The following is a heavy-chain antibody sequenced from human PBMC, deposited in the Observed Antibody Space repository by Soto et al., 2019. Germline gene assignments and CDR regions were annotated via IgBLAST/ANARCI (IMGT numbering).Heavy chain of an antibody. CDR3: AKDRAICGSHLRGPCDDRHFDS. Sequence: GGSLRLSCAASVFTFSSYAMSWVRQAPGKGLEWVSAISGSGGSTYYADSVKGRFTISRDNSKNTLYLQMNSLRAEDTAVYYCAKDRAICGSHLRGPCDDRHFDSWGQGTPVTVSS. V-gene: IGHV3-23*01. CDR2: ISGSGGST. J-gene: IGHJ4*02. CDR1: VFTFSSYA. D-gene: IGHD1-26*01.